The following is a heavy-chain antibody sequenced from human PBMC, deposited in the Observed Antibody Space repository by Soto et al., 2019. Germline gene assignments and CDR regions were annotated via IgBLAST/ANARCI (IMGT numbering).Heavy chain of an antibody. CDR3: ASAAVTGTAGLDF. V-gene: IGHV1-2*02. CDR2: INPNSGGT. D-gene: IGHD6-19*01. CDR1: GYTFSGFY. Sequence: ASVKVSCKASGYTFSGFYMHRVRQAPGQGLEWMGWINPNSGGTKSAEKFQGRVTMTRDTSISTAYMELSRLTSDDTAVYYCASAAVTGTAGLDFWGQGTQVTVSS. J-gene: IGHJ4*02.